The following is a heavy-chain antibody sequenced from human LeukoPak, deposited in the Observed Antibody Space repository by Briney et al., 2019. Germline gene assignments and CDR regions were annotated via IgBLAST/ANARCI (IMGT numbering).Heavy chain of an antibody. CDR3: ARDTVLWFGPHYYGMDV. J-gene: IGHJ6*02. D-gene: IGHD3-10*01. V-gene: IGHV1-3*01. CDR2: INAGNGNT. CDR1: GYTFTSYA. Sequence: ASVKVSCTASGYTFTSYAMHWVRQAPGQRLEWMGWINAGNGNTKYSQKFQGRVTITRDTSASTAYMELSSLRSEGTAVYYCARDTVLWFGPHYYGMDVWGQGTTVTVSS.